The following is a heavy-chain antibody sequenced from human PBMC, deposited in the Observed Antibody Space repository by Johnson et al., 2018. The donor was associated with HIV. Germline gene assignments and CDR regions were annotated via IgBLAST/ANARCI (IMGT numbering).Heavy chain of an antibody. CDR1: GFTFSAYA. J-gene: IGHJ3*01. Sequence: QVQLVESGGGVVQPGRSLRLSCAASGFTFSAYAVHWVRQAPGKGLEWVAAISYDGTNKHYADFVKGRFTISRDNSRNTVYLQMSNLRTEETAVYYCAKGEAQEGWIQLGSYAFDFWGRGTMVTVSS. V-gene: IGHV3-30*04. CDR2: ISYDGTNK. CDR3: AKGEAQEGWIQLGSYAFDF. D-gene: IGHD5-18*01.